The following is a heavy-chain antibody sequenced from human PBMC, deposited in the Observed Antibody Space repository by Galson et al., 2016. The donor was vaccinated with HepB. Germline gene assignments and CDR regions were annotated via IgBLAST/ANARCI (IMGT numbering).Heavy chain of an antibody. D-gene: IGHD3/OR15-3a*01. CDR1: GGSISSGDYY. Sequence: TLSLTCTVSGGSISSGDYYWSWIRQYPGKGLEWIGYLYYNGHTYYNPSLKSRVTISVDTSKNQFSLKLSSVTAADTAVYYCARTAQTLLLFNHWGQGTLVTVSS. J-gene: IGHJ4*02. CDR3: ARTAQTLLLFNH. V-gene: IGHV4-31*03. CDR2: LYYNGHT.